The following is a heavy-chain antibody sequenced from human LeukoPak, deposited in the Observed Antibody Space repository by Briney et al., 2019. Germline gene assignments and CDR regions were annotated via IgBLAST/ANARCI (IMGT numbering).Heavy chain of an antibody. J-gene: IGHJ4*02. CDR3: AKEVAYCSDSSGYYRDYFDY. D-gene: IGHD3-22*01. Sequence: AGGSLRLSCAASGFTFTNYAMSCLRQAPGKGREWVLAVWGSGCRTFYEYSVKGRFTISRDNSQNPLFLQMNSLRADDTAVYYCAKEVAYCSDSSGYYRDYFDYWGQGTLVTVSS. V-gene: IGHV3-23*01. CDR2: VWGSGCRT. CDR1: GFTFTNYA.